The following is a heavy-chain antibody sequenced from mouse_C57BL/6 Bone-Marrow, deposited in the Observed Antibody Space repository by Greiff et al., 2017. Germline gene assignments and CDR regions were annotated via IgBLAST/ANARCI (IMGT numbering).Heavy chain of an antibody. CDR1: GFTFSSYA. D-gene: IGHD2-14*01. V-gene: IGHV5-4*03. CDR3: ARGIYYKYAGAWFAY. Sequence: DVKLQESGGGLVKPGGSLKLSCAASGFTFSSYALSWVRQTPEKRLAWVATISDGGSYTYYPDNVKGRFTISRDNAKNNLYLQMSHLKSEDTAMYYCARGIYYKYAGAWFAYGGQGTLVTVSA. CDR2: ISDGGSYT. J-gene: IGHJ3*01.